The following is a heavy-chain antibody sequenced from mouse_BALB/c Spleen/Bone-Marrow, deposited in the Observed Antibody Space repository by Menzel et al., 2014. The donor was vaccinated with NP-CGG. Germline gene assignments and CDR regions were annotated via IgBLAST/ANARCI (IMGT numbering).Heavy chain of an antibody. Sequence: EVQLVESGGGLVQPGGSRKLSCAASGFTFSSFGMHWVRQAPEKGLEWVAYISSGSSTIYYADTVKGRFTISRDNPKNTLFLQMTSLRSEDTAMYYCARGGNFAWFAYWGQGTLATVSA. V-gene: IGHV5-17*02. CDR2: ISSGSSTI. J-gene: IGHJ3*01. CDR3: ARGGNFAWFAY. D-gene: IGHD2-1*01. CDR1: GFTFSSFG.